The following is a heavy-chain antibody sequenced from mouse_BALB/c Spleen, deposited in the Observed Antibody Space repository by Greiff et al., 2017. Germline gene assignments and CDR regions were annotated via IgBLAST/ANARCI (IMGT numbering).Heavy chain of an antibody. CDR1: GFTFSSYG. V-gene: IGHV5-6-3*01. CDR3: ARDGYYGSSWFAY. D-gene: IGHD2-3*01. CDR2: INSNGGST. J-gene: IGHJ3*01. Sequence: EVQLVESGGGLVQPGGSLKLSCAASGFTFSSYGMSWVRQTPDKRLELVATINSNGGSTYYPDSVKGRFTISRDNAKNTLYLQMSSLKSEDTAMYYCARDGYYGSSWFAYWGQGTLVTVSA.